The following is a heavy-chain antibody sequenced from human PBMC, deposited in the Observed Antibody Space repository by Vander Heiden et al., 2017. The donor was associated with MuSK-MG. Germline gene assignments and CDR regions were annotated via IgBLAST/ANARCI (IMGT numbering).Heavy chain of an antibody. CDR1: GYTLTELS. CDR3: ATVPFLSSSTIFGVAGDAFDI. V-gene: IGHV1-24*01. D-gene: IGHD3-3*01. CDR2: FDPEDGET. Sequence: QVQLVQSGAEVKKPGASVKVSCKVSGYTLTELSMHWVRQAPGKGLEWMGGFDPEDGETIYAQKFQGRVTMTEDTSTDTAYMELSSLRSEDTAVYYCATVPFLSSSTIFGVAGDAFDIWGQGTMVTVSS. J-gene: IGHJ3*02.